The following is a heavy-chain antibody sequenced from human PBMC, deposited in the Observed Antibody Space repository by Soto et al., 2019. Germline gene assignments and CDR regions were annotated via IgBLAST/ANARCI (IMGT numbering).Heavy chain of an antibody. D-gene: IGHD3-22*01. V-gene: IGHV4-4*07. J-gene: IGHJ5*02. Sequence: QVELQESGPGLVKPSETLSLSCTVSGHSISTDYWTWIRQPAGKREEWIGRVDASGSTNYNPSLKSRVTMSVDTSKNQFFLKVRSVTAADTAMYFCARAVGGSVVPHWFDPWGQGALVTVSS. CDR3: ARAVGGSVVPHWFDP. CDR1: GHSISTDY. CDR2: VDASGST.